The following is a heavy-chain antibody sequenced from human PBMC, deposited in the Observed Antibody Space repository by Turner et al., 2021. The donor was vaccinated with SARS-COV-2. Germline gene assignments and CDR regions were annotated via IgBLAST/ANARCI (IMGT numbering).Heavy chain of an antibody. J-gene: IGHJ4*02. CDR2: ISHSSSTL. D-gene: IGHD1-26*01. CDR1: GFPFSAYS. Sequence: EVQLVESGGGWVQPGGSLRLSCAASGFPFSAYSMNWVRQAPGKGLEWVSYISHSSSTLYYADSVKGRFTISRDNAKNSLYLQMNSLRAEDTAVYYCARIVRASKTDHWGQGTLVTVSS. V-gene: IGHV3-48*01. CDR3: ARIVRASKTDH.